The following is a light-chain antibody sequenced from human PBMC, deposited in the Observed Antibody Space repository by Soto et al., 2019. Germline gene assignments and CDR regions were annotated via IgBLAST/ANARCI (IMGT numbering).Light chain of an antibody. CDR3: SSYASNNIRYV. CDR2: EVS. V-gene: IGLV2-14*01. J-gene: IGLJ1*01. CDR1: SSDVGAYDY. Sequence: QSALTQPASVSGSPGQSITISCTGTSSDVGAYDYVSWYQHPPGKAPKLIIYEVSNRPSGVSNRFSGSKSGNTPSLTISAIQAEDEDDYYCSSYASNNIRYVFGTGTTVTVL.